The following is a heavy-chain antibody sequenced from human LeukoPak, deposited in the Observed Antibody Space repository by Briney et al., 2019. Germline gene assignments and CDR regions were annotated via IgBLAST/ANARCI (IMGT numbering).Heavy chain of an antibody. J-gene: IGHJ4*02. CDR2: LYYGGST. CDR3: ARRWGLPASVDY. CDR1: GGSISSSSYS. Sequence: SETLSLTCTVSGGSISSSSYSWDWIRQPPGNGLEWIGRLYYGGSTYYNPSLKSRVTISVDTSKNQFSLKVSSLTAADTAVYFCARRWGLPASVDYWGQGTLVTVSS. V-gene: IGHV4-39*01. D-gene: IGHD2-2*01.